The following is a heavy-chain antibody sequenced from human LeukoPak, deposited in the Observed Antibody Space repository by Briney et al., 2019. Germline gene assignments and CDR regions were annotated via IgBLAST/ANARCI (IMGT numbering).Heavy chain of an antibody. CDR2: VYPTGST. Sequence: PSETLSLTCDVSGGSMRSYWWGWARQPAGKGLEWIGRVYPTGSTRFNPSLKSRLTMSMDTSTNQFSMKLTSVTAADTAVYFCARQGYTVSYYFLDYWSQGTLVTVSS. CDR3: ARQGYTVSYYFLDY. CDR1: GGSMRSYW. D-gene: IGHD1-26*01. J-gene: IGHJ4*02. V-gene: IGHV4-4*07.